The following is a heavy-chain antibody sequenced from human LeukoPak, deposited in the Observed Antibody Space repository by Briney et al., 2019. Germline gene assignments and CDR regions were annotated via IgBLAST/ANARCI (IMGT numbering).Heavy chain of an antibody. CDR1: GFTFSTNA. V-gene: IGHV3-23*01. CDR3: AKDVGKWESLHFFDY. Sequence: GGPLRLSCLTSGFTFSTNAMSWVRQAPGKGLEWISGISGSGASTYYADSVTGRFTISRDNSRNTLYLQMNSLRGDDTAVYYCAKDVGKWESLHFFDYWGQGTLVTVSS. D-gene: IGHD1-26*01. CDR2: ISGSGAST. J-gene: IGHJ4*02.